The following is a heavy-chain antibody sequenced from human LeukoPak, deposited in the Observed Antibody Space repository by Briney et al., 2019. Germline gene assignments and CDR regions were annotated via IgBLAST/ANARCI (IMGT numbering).Heavy chain of an antibody. J-gene: IGHJ4*02. CDR3: ARGLTAAGASAFDY. V-gene: IGHV3-74*01. D-gene: IGHD6-13*01. Sequence: GGSLRLSCAASGFTFSTYWMHWVRQAPGKGLVWVSRILTDGSTTTYADSVKGRFTISRDNAKNTLYLQMNSLRADDTAIYYCARGLTAAGASAFDYWGQGTLVTVSS. CDR1: GFTFSTYW. CDR2: ILTDGSTT.